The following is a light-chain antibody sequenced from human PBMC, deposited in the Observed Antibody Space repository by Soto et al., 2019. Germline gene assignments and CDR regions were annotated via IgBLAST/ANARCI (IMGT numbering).Light chain of an antibody. Sequence: EIVLTQSPATLSLSPVERATLSCRASQSVGSSYLAWYQQKPGQAPRVLIYGTSSRATGIPDRFSGSGSGTDFTLTISRLEPEDFALYYCQHYVGGSTITFGQGTRLEIK. CDR1: QSVGSSY. CDR2: GTS. V-gene: IGKV3-20*01. J-gene: IGKJ5*01. CDR3: QHYVGGSTIT.